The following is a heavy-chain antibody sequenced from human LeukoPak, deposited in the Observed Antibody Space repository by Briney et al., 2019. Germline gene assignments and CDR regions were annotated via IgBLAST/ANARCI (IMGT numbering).Heavy chain of an antibody. CDR1: GGSISSGSYY. J-gene: IGHJ4*02. CDR2: IYTSGST. D-gene: IGHD1-1*01. CDR3: ARHPLTVHPFGY. Sequence: PSQTLSLTCTVSGGSISSGSYYWSWIRQPAGKGLEWIGRIYTSGSTNYNPSLKSRVTISVDTSKNQFSLKLSSVTAADTAVYYCARHPLTVHPFGYWGQGTLVTVSS. V-gene: IGHV4-61*02.